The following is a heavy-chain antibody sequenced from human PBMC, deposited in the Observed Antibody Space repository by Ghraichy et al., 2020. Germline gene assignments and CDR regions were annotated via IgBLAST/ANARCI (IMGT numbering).Heavy chain of an antibody. CDR1: EFMFHTYT. D-gene: IGHD4/OR15-4a*01. CDR3: ARVPGYYNYYGMDV. J-gene: IGHJ6*02. CDR2: ISTTGGNI. Sequence: GGSLLSCAASEFMFHTYTMNWVRQAPGKGLEWVSVISTTGGNIYYADSVKGRFTISRDNAKNSLYLQMDSLRAEDTAVYYCARVPGYYNYYGMDVWGRGTTVTVSS. V-gene: IGHV3-21*06.